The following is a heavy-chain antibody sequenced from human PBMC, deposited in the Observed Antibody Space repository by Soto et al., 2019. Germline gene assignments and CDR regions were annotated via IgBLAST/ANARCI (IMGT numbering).Heavy chain of an antibody. CDR1: GFTFDDYA. CDR2: ISWNSGNL. Sequence: EVQLVESGGGLVQPGRSLRLSCAASGFTFDDYAMHWDRQPPGKGLEWVSSISWNSGNLGYADSVKGRFTISRDNAKNSLYLQMNSLRGEDTALYYCAKGASTTVFAFNDYWGQGTLVTVSS. J-gene: IGHJ4*02. D-gene: IGHD4-17*01. V-gene: IGHV3-9*01. CDR3: AKGASTTVFAFNDY.